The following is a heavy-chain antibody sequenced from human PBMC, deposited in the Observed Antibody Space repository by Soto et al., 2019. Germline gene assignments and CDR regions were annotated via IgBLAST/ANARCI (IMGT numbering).Heavy chain of an antibody. J-gene: IGHJ5*02. CDR2: IYWDDDK. CDR3: VHSAALQGNWDGGYFAP. V-gene: IGHV2-5*02. CDR1: GFSLTNSGVG. Sequence: QITLRESGPTRVRPTQPLTLTCVFSGFSLTNSGVGVGWIRQPPGKALECLALIYWDDDKRYNPSLKTRLTITKDTSKMQVARTVACMDLVDTAMYFCVHSAALQGNWDGGYFAPWGPGVFVTVST. D-gene: IGHD1-1*01.